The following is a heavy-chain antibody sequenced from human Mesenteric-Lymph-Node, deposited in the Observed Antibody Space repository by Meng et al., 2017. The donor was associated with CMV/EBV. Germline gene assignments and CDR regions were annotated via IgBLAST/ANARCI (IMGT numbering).Heavy chain of an antibody. CDR2: IYYSGST. V-gene: IGHV4-61*01. D-gene: IGHD4-17*01. CDR1: GGSVSSGSYY. J-gene: IGHJ5*02. Sequence: GSLRLSCTVSGGSVSSGSYYWSWIRQPPGKGLEWIGHIYYSGSTNYNPSLRSRVTISVDTSKNQFSLKLSSATAADTAVYYCARVDYGGFDPWGQGTLVTVSS. CDR3: ARVDYGGFDP.